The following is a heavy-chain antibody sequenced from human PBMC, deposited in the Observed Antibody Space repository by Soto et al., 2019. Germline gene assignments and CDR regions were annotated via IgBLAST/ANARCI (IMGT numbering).Heavy chain of an antibody. V-gene: IGHV5-51*01. D-gene: IGHD1-1*01. J-gene: IGHJ4*02. CDR3: ARQFRSVPTINVVQLAY. CDR2: IYPGDSDT. CDR1: GYSFTSYW. Sequence: PGESLKISCKGSGYSFTSYWIGWVRQMPGKGLEWMGIIYPGDSDTRYSPSFQGQVTISADKSISTAYLQWSSLKASDTAIYYCARQFRSVPTINVVQLAYWGQGTMVTVSS.